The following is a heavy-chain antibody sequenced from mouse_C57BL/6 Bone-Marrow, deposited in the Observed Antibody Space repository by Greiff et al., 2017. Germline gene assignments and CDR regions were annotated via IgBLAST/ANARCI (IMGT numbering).Heavy chain of an antibody. V-gene: IGHV5-17*02. D-gene: IGHD2-3*01. CDR2: ISSGSSTL. CDR3: ARYEYYFDY. CDR1: GFTFSRFG. J-gene: IGHJ2*01. Sequence: EVQGVESGGGLVQPGGSRKLSCAASGFTFSRFGMHWVRQAPEKGLEWVAYISSGSSTLYYADTVKCRFTISRDNPKNTLFLQMTSLRSEDTAMYYRARYEYYFDYWGQGTTLTVSS.